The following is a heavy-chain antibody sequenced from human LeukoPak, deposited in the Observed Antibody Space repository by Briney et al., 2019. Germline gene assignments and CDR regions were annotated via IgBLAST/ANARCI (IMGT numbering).Heavy chain of an antibody. D-gene: IGHD1-26*01. CDR2: SSWIEGNT. V-gene: IGHV3-43D*03. CDR1: GFSFDDYA. J-gene: IGHJ4*02. Sequence: GGSLRLSCAASGFSFDDYALHWVRQVPGKGLEWVAFSSWIEGNTDYLDSVKGRFTISRDNSKNSLFLQMNSLRAEDSALYYCVRSRAASLGYFDFWGQGTLVTVSS. CDR3: VRSRAASLGYFDF.